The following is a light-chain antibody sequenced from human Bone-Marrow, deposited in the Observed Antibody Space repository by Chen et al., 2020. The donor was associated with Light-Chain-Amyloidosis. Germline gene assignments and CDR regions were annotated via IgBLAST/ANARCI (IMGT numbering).Light chain of an antibody. Sequence: QSALTQPASVSGSPGHSIPIPCTGPSSDVGGDNHVSWYQQHPDKAPKLMIYEVTNRPSWVPDRFSGSKSDNTASLTISGLQTEDEADYFCSSYTITNTLVFGSGTRVTVL. J-gene: IGLJ1*01. CDR1: SSDVGGDNH. V-gene: IGLV2-14*01. CDR3: SSYTITNTLV. CDR2: EVT.